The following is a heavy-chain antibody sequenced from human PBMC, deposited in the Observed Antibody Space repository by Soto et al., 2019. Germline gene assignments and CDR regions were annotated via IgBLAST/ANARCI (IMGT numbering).Heavy chain of an antibody. CDR2: IYYSDSI. CDR1: GGSISSYY. J-gene: IGHJ4*02. Sequence: SETLSLTCTVSGGSISSYYWSWLRQPPGKGPEWIGYIYYSDSINYNPSLKSRTIISVDTSKNQFSLRLSSVTAADTAVYYCARGLYNWNYFDYWGQGTLVTVSS. D-gene: IGHD1-20*01. CDR3: ARGLYNWNYFDY. V-gene: IGHV4-59*01.